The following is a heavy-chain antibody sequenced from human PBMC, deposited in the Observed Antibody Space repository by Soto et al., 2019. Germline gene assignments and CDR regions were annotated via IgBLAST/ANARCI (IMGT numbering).Heavy chain of an antibody. J-gene: IGHJ4*02. D-gene: IGHD2-21*02. CDR2: IYYSGSA. V-gene: IGHV4-59*01. Sequence: SETLSLTCTISGGSISCFYLGWIRQPPGKGLEWIGNIYYSGSANYDPSLRSRVTISLNTSKNQFSLNLNSVTAADTAIYYCARWTYCGGDCYWLDFWGQGTLVTVS. CDR1: GGSISCFY. CDR3: ARWTYCGGDCYWLDF.